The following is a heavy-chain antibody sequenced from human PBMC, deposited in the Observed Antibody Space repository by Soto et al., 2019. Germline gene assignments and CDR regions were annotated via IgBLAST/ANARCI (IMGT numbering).Heavy chain of an antibody. D-gene: IGHD2-2*01. CDR2: IKQDGSEK. Sequence: EMQLVESGRGLVQPGGSLRLSCAASGFTFSSYWMSWVRQAPGKGLEWVANIKQDGSEKYYVDSVKGRFTISRDNAKNSLYLQMNSLRAEDTAVYYCARVPYQPLTSQFDYWGQGTLVTVSS. J-gene: IGHJ4*02. CDR1: GFTFSSYW. CDR3: ARVPYQPLTSQFDY. V-gene: IGHV3-7*01.